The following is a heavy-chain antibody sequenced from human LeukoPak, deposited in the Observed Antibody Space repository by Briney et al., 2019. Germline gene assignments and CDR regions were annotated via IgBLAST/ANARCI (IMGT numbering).Heavy chain of an antibody. CDR1: GFSFSDYY. J-gene: IGHJ4*02. CDR3: ARADGSSWFDY. Sequence: GGSLRLSCAASGFSFSDYYMVWIRQAPGKGPEWISVISSSGSSTNYADSVRGRFTVSRDNAKNSLFLQMNRLRPEDSAVYYCARADGSSWFDYWGQGTLVTVSS. V-gene: IGHV3-11*05. D-gene: IGHD3-22*01. CDR2: ISSSGSST.